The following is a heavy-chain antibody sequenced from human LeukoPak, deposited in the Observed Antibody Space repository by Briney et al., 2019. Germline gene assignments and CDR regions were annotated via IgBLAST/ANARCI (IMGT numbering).Heavy chain of an antibody. V-gene: IGHV4-38-2*02. CDR3: ARASLGGSGSYFAFDY. Sequence: SETLSLTCIVSGYSISSDYYWGWIRQPPGKGLEWIGRIYHSGSTYYNPSLKSRVTMSVDKSKNQFSLKLSSVTAADTAVYYCARASLGGSGSYFAFDYWGQGTLVTVSS. J-gene: IGHJ4*02. CDR1: GYSISSDYY. D-gene: IGHD3-10*01. CDR2: IYHSGST.